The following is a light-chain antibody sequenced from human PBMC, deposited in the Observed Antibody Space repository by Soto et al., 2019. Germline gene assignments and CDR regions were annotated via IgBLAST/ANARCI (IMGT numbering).Light chain of an antibody. J-gene: IGKJ1*01. V-gene: IGKV1-5*01. CDR2: GAS. CDR1: QSVGTW. CDR3: QQYNRNTWS. Sequence: DIQMTQSPSTLSASVGGRVTITCRASQSVGTWVAWYQQKQGKAPKXLIYGASNLESGVPSRFSGSGYGTELTITITTLQPDDFATYFCQQYNRNTWSFGPGTKVDIK.